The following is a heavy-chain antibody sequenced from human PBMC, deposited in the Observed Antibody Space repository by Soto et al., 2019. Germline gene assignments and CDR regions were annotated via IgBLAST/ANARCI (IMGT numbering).Heavy chain of an antibody. CDR2: IIPILGIA. V-gene: IGHV1-69*02. CDR1: GGXFXSYT. J-gene: IGHJ6*03. Sequence: GGXFXSYTISWVRXXXXQXXEWMGRIIPILGIANYAQKFQGRVTITADKSTSTAYMELRSLRSDDTAVYYCARGALVPAAMRGGRNMDVWGKGTTVTVSS. CDR3: ARGALVPAAMRGGRNMDV. D-gene: IGHD2-2*01.